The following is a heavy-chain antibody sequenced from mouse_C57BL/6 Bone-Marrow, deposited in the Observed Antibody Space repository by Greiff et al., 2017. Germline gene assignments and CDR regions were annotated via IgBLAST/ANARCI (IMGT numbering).Heavy chain of an antibody. V-gene: IGHV5-4*03. CDR1: GFTFRSYA. CDR2: ISDGGIYT. CDR3: ARGGGGSSYCWYFDV. J-gene: IGHJ1*03. D-gene: IGHD1-1*01. Sequence: EVKLVESGGGLVKPGGSLKLSCAASGFTFRSYAMSWVRPTPEKRLEWVATISDGGIYTYYPDNVKGRFTISRENAKNNLYLQMSHLKSEDTAMYYCARGGGGSSYCWYFDVWGTGTTVTVSS.